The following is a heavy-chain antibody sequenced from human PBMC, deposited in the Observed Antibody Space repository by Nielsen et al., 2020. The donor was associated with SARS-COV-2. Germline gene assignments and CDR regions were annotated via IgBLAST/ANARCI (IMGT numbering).Heavy chain of an antibody. CDR2: IRYDGSEI. CDR1: GFTFGSYG. CDR3: TRAPYSSGDFDF. J-gene: IGHJ4*02. V-gene: IGHV3-33*01. Sequence: SLKISCAASGFTFGSYGMHWVRQAPGKGLEWSAVIRYDGSEIYYADSVNGRFTISRDTSKNTLYLQMNSLRVEDTAVYYCTRAPYSSGDFDFWGQGTLVTVSS. D-gene: IGHD6-25*01.